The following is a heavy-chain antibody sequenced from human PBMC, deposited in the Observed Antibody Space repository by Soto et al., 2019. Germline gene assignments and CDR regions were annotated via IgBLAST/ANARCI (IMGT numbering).Heavy chain of an antibody. CDR2: IKSKTDGGKT. CDR3: TTDPHSTGTKY. CDR1: GFSCNDAL. J-gene: IGHJ4*02. V-gene: IGHV3-15*01. Sequence: GSRILSCAASGFSCNDALMTRVRQSPWAWLEWVGRIKSKTDGGKTDYAAPVRGRFAISRDDSKTTVYLQMNRLKTEETAVYYCTTDPHSTGTKYWGQGTLVTVSS. D-gene: IGHD1-1*01.